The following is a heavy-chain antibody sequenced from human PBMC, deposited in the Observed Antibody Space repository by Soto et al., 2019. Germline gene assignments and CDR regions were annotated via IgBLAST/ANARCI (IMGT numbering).Heavy chain of an antibody. J-gene: IGHJ4*02. CDR1: GYSFTSYW. D-gene: IGHD6-19*01. Sequence: PGESLKISCKGSGYSFTSYWIGWVRQMPGKGLEWMGIIYPYDSDTRYSPSFRGQVTISADKSISTVYLQWSSLKASDTAMYYCARPFDTTGRYDYWGQGALVTVSS. CDR2: IYPYDSDT. V-gene: IGHV5-51*01. CDR3: ARPFDTTGRYDY.